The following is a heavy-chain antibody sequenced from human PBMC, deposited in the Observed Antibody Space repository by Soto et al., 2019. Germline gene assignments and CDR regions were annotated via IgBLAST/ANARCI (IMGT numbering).Heavy chain of an antibody. CDR3: AHWGDFWSGYYFDY. CDR1: GFTFSSYS. Sequence: GGALRLSCAAAGFTFSSYSMNWVRQAPGKGLEWVSYISSSSSTIYYADSVKGRFTISRDNAKNSLYLQMNSLRDEDTAVYYCAHWGDFWSGYYFDYWGQGTLVTVSS. CDR2: ISSSSSTI. V-gene: IGHV3-48*02. D-gene: IGHD3-3*01. J-gene: IGHJ4*02.